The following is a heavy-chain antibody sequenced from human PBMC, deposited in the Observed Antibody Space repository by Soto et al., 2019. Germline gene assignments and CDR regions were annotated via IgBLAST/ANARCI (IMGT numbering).Heavy chain of an antibody. D-gene: IGHD6-19*01. V-gene: IGHV4-31*03. CDR3: ARDGIAVAGPPYYYYGMDV. CDR2: IYYSGST. CDR1: GGSISSGGYY. Sequence: PSETLSLTCTVSGGSISSGGYYWSWIRQHPGKGLEWIGYIYYSGSTYYNPSLKSRVTISVDTSKNQFSLKLSSVTAADTAVYYCARDGIAVAGPPYYYYGMDVWGQGTTVTVSS. J-gene: IGHJ6*02.